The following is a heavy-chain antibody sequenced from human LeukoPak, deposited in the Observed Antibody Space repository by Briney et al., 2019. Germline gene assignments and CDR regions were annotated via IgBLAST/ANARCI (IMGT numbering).Heavy chain of an antibody. CDR1: GFTFSSYW. D-gene: IGHD3-10*01. Sequence: GGSLRLSCAASGFTFSSYWMHWVRQAPGKGLVWVSRINTDGSSTSYADSVQGRFTISRDNAKNTLYLQMNSLRAEDTAVYYCARHVSESVSRSLALGYWGQGTLVTVSS. CDR3: ARHVSESVSRSLALGY. J-gene: IGHJ4*02. V-gene: IGHV3-74*01. CDR2: INTDGSST.